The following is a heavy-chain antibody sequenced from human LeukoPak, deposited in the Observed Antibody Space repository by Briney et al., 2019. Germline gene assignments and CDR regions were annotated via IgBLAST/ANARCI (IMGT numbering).Heavy chain of an antibody. D-gene: IGHD3-22*01. J-gene: IGHJ4*02. CDR3: AGRRDSSGSYDF. Sequence: PGASLKISCKGSGFSFTNYWIGWVRQMPGKGLEWMGIIFPDDSDTRYSPSFQGQVTISADKSISTAYLQWSSLKASDTAMYYCAGRRDSSGSYDFWGQGTLVTVSS. V-gene: IGHV5-51*01. CDR1: GFSFTNYW. CDR2: IFPDDSDT.